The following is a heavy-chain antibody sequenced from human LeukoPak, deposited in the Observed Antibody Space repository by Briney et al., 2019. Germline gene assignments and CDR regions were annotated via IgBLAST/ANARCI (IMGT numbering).Heavy chain of an antibody. Sequence: GRSLRLSCAASGFTFSSYGMHWVRQAPGKGPVWVSLISNDESTIIYADSVKGRFTISRDNAKNTLYLQMSSLRAEDTAVYYCARDVGTWGQGTLVTVSS. CDR3: ARDVGT. CDR1: GFTFSSYG. D-gene: IGHD7-27*01. J-gene: IGHJ5*02. CDR2: ISNDESTI. V-gene: IGHV3-74*01.